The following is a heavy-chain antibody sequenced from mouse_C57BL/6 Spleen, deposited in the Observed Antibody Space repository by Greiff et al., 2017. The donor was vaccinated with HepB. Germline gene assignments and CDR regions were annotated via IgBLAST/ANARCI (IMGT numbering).Heavy chain of an antibody. CDR2: IRNKANGYTT. V-gene: IGHV7-3*01. Sequence: EVKVVESGGGLVQPGGSLSLSCAASGFTFTDYYMSWVRQPPGKALEWLGFIRNKANGYTTEYSASVKGRFTISRDNSQSILYLQMNALRAEDSATYYCARYPRTGFDYWGQGTTLTVSS. D-gene: IGHD4-1*01. CDR1: GFTFTDYY. CDR3: ARYPRTGFDY. J-gene: IGHJ2*01.